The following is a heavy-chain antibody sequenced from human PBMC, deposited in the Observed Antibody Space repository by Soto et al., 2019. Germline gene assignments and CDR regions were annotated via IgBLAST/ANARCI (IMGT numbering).Heavy chain of an antibody. D-gene: IGHD2-21*02. CDR1: GFTFSNAW. V-gene: IGHV3-15*01. Sequence: GGSLRLSCAASGFTFSNAWMSWVRQAPGKGLEWGGRIKTKTDGGTTDYAAPVEGRFTISRDDSKNTLYLQMNSLITEDTAVYYCTTGVTSRGMDVWGQGTTVTVSS. CDR3: TTGVTSRGMDV. J-gene: IGHJ6*02. CDR2: IKTKTDGGTT.